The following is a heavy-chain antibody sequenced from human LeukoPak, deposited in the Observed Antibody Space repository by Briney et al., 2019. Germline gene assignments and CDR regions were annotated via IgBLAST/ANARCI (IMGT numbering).Heavy chain of an antibody. Sequence: GGSLRLSCAASGFTVNSNDVNWVRQAPGKGLVWVSRINSDGSSTSYADSVKGRFTISRDNAKNTLYLQMNSLRAEDTAVYYCARDGAVTYYDFWSGQYYFDYWGQGTLVTVSS. V-gene: IGHV3-74*01. J-gene: IGHJ4*02. CDR1: GFTVNSND. CDR2: INSDGSST. CDR3: ARDGAVTYYDFWSGQYYFDY. D-gene: IGHD3-3*01.